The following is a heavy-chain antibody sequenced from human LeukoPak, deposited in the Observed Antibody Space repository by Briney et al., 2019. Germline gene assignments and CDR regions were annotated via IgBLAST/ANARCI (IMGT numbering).Heavy chain of an antibody. V-gene: IGHV1-8*02. D-gene: IGHD3-10*01. CDR1: GYTFTSYG. CDR2: MNPNSGNT. Sequence: GASVKVSCKASGYTFTSYGISWVRQAPGQGLEWMGWMNPNSGNTGYAQKFQGRVTMTRNTSISTAYMELSSLRSEDTAVYYCARAVRGYTGSYYYYYYYMDVWGKGTTVTVSS. CDR3: ARAVRGYTGSYYYYYYYMDV. J-gene: IGHJ6*03.